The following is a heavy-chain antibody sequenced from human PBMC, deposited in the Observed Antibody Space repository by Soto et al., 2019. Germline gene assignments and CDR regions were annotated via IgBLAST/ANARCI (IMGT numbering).Heavy chain of an antibody. V-gene: IGHV3-23*01. D-gene: IGHD2-15*01. CDR3: AKVAEWLRLRSGGSCYDY. J-gene: IGHJ4*02. CDR1: GFTFSSYA. Sequence: GESLKISCAASGFTFSSYAMSWVRQAPGKGLEWVSAISGSGGSTYYADSVKGRFTISRDNSKNTLYLQMNSLRAEDTAVYYCAKVAEWLRLRSGGSCYDYWGQGTLVTVSS. CDR2: ISGSGGST.